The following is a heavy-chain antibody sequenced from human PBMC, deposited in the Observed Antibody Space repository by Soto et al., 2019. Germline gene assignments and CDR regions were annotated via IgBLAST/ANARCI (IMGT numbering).Heavy chain of an antibody. V-gene: IGHV1-69*12. J-gene: IGHJ4*02. CDR1: GGTFSTYA. CDR2: IIPMFGTA. D-gene: IGHD5-18*01. CDR3: ASGIQLWLRRIYHGYSG. Sequence: QVQLVQSGAEVKKPESSVKVSCKAPGGTFSTYAISWVRQAPGQGLEWMGGIIPMFGTANYTQRFQDRVTITADESTNTACMELSSLRSEDTAVYFCASGIQLWLRRIYHGYSGWGQGTLVTVSS.